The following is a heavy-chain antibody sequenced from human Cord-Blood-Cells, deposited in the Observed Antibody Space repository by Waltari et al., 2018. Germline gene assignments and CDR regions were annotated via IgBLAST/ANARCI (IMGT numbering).Heavy chain of an antibody. CDR2: SVPILGIA. CDR1: GGTFSSYA. D-gene: IGHD6-13*01. V-gene: IGHV1-69*04. CDR3: ARVPTMAAAGSYYYYYYMDV. J-gene: IGHJ6*03. Sequence: QVQLVQSGAEVKKPGSSVKVSCKASGGTFSSYAISWVRQAPGPGLEWMGGSVPILGIANYAQKVQGRGTITADEATSTTYMALSSLRSEDTAVYYCARVPTMAAAGSYYYYYYMDVWGKGTTVTVSS.